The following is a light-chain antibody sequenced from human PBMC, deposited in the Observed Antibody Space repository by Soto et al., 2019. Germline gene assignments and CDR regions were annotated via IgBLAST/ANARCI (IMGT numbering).Light chain of an antibody. CDR2: DAS. Sequence: VLTQSPATLSLSPGERATLSCRTSLSVSSYLAWYQQKPGQAPRLLIYDASSRATGIPARFTGSGSGTDFNLTISTLEPEDFAVYYCQQRQYWPPITFGQGTRLEIK. CDR1: LSVSSY. CDR3: QQRQYWPPIT. V-gene: IGKV3-11*01. J-gene: IGKJ5*01.